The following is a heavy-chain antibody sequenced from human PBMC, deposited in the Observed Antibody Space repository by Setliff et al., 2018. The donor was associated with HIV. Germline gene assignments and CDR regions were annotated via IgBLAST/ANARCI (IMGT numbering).Heavy chain of an antibody. CDR1: GYTFTNYG. CDR2: ISAYNGNT. CDR3: ARILVGVDDAFDI. J-gene: IGHJ3*02. D-gene: IGHD1-26*01. Sequence: ASVKVSCKASGYTFTNYGISWVRQAPGQGLEWMGWISAYNGNTNYVQKLQDRVTMTTDTSTSTAYMELRSLRSDDTAVYYCARILVGVDDAFDIWGQGTMVTVSS. V-gene: IGHV1-18*01.